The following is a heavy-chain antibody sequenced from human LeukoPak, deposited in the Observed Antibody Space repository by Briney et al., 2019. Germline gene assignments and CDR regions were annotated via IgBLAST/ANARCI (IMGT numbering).Heavy chain of an antibody. V-gene: IGHV1-24*01. J-gene: IGHJ3*01. CDR2: FDPEDGER. D-gene: IGHD3-16*01. Sequence: ASVKVSCKVSGYTLTELSTHWVRQAPRKGLEWMGGFDPEDGERIYAQKFQDRVTMTEDTPTDTAYMELRSLRSEDTAMYYCATALRLEALDLWGHGTMVTVSS. CDR1: GYTLTELS. CDR3: ATALRLEALDL.